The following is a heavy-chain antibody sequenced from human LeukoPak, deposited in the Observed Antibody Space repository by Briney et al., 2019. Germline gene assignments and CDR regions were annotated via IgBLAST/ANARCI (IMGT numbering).Heavy chain of an antibody. CDR2: TSYRTQWYN. D-gene: IGHD6-19*01. J-gene: IGHJ4*02. CDR3: VGGWYRWDF. CDR1: GYSVSSTSAT. Sequence: SQTLSLTCAISGYSVSSTSATWNWVRQSPGRGREWLGRTSYRTQWYNVYADSVKSRFTVKTDTSKNQFYLHLNSVTPEDTAVYYCVGGWYRWDFWGQGIKVAVSS. V-gene: IGHV6-1*01.